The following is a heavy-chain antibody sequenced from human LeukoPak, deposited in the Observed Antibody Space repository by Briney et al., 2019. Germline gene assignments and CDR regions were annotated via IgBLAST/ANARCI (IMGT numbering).Heavy chain of an antibody. CDR2: ISYDGSNK. CDR1: GFTFSSYA. J-gene: IGHJ4*02. CDR3: ARDGGDCAGDSCYVDY. Sequence: GGSLRLSCAASGFTFSSYAMHWVRQAPGKGLEWVAVISYDGSNKKYADSVKGRFTISRDNSKNTLYLQMNSLRAEDTAVYYCARDGGDCAGDSCYVDYWGQGTLVTVSS. V-gene: IGHV3-30*04. D-gene: IGHD2-21*01.